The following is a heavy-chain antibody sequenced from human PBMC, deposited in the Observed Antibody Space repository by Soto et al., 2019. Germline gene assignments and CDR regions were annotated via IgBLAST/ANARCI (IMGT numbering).Heavy chain of an antibody. CDR3: AKCPSPRAYCGGDCFFDS. CDR1: GFTYISYA. Sequence: ELQLLESGGGLVQPGGSLRLSCAASGFTYISYAMSWFRQAPGKGLEWVSGISGSGGSTHYADSVKGRFTISRDNPKNTLYLQMDSLRAEDTAVYYCAKCPSPRAYCGGDCFFDSWGQGTLVTVSS. CDR2: ISGSGGST. J-gene: IGHJ4*02. V-gene: IGHV3-23*01. D-gene: IGHD2-21*02.